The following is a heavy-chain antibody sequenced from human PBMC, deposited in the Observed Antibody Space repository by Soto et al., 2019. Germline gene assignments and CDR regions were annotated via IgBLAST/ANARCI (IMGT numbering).Heavy chain of an antibody. J-gene: IGHJ5*02. CDR1: GFTFSSYS. D-gene: IGHD1-1*01. CDR2: ISSSSSTI. CDR3: ASPTHWNDPSGFDP. V-gene: IGHV3-48*01. Sequence: EVQLVESGGGLVQPGGSLRLSCAASGFTFSSYSMNWVRQAPGKGLEWVSYISSSSSTIYYADSVKGRFTISRDNAKNSLYLQMNSLRAGDTAVYYCASPTHWNDPSGFDPWGQGTLVTVSS.